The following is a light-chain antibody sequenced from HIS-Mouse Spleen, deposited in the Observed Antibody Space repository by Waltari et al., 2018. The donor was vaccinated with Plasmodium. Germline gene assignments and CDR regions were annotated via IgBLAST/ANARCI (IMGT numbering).Light chain of an antibody. Sequence: AIRMTQSPSSFSASTGDRVTITCRASPGISSYLAWYQQKPGKAPKLLIYAASTLQSGVPSRFSGSGSGTDFTLTISCLQSEDFAVYYCQQYNNWSFTFGPGTKVDIK. J-gene: IGKJ3*01. CDR3: QQYNNWSFT. CDR1: PGISSY. CDR2: AAS. V-gene: IGKV1-8*01.